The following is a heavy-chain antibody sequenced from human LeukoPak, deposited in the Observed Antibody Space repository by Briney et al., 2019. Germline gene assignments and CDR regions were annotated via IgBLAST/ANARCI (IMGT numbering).Heavy chain of an antibody. D-gene: IGHD3-22*01. J-gene: IGHJ3*02. Sequence: SETLSLTCTVSGGSISSYYWSWIRQPAGKGLEWIGRIYTSGSTDYNPSLKSRVTMSVDTSKNQFSLKLSSVTAADMAVYYCVRGRYDSSGYFALDIWGQGTMVTVSS. CDR3: VRGRYDSSGYFALDI. V-gene: IGHV4-4*07. CDR1: GGSISSYY. CDR2: IYTSGST.